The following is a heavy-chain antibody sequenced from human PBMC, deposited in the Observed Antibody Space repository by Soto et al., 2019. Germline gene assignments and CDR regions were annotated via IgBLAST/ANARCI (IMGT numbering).Heavy chain of an antibody. D-gene: IGHD1-26*01. J-gene: IGHJ4*02. CDR1: GFTFSDYW. V-gene: IGHV3-74*01. CDR3: GRDRGGNYYGGFDY. CDR2: INSDGSII. Sequence: GGSLRLSCVPSGFTFSDYWMHWVRQVPGKGLQWLSRINSDGSIIDYADSVKDRFTISRDNAKNTLYLQMDSLRAEDTAVFYCGRDRGGNYYGGFDYWGQGTLVTVSS.